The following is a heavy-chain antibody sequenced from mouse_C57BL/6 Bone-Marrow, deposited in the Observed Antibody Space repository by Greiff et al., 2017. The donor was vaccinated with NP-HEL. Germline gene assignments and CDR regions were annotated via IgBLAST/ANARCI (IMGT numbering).Heavy chain of an antibody. V-gene: IGHV5-16*01. CDR2: INYDGSST. CDR3: ARDRGTTVPWYFDV. J-gene: IGHJ1*03. Sequence: VQLKESEGGLVQPGSSMKLSCTASGFTFSDYYMAWVRQVPEKGLEWVANINYDGSSTYYLDSLKSRFIISRDNAKNILYLQMSSLKSEDTATYYCARDRGTTVPWYFDVWGTGTTVTVSS. CDR1: GFTFSDYY. D-gene: IGHD1-1*01.